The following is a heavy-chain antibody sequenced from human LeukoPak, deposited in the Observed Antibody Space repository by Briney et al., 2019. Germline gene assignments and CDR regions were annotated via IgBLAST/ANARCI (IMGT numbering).Heavy chain of an antibody. CDR1: GFTFSDYY. CDR3: ARDSDDSSGYYYAVDY. J-gene: IGHJ4*02. D-gene: IGHD3-22*01. Sequence: AGGSLRLSCAASGFTFSDYYMSWIRQAPGKGLERVSYISSSGSTIYYADSVKGRFTISRDNAKNSLYLQMNSLRAEDTAVYYCARDSDDSSGYYYAVDYWGQGTLVTVSS. V-gene: IGHV3-11*04. CDR2: ISSSGSTI.